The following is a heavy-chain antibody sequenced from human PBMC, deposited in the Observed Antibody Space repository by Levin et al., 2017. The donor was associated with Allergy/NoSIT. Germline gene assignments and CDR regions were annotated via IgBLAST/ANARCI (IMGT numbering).Heavy chain of an antibody. Sequence: SETLSLTCTVSGGSIRSRSYYWGWIRQPPGKGLAWIGSIYYSGTTYYNPSLKSRVTISVDTSKNQFSLKLSSVTAADTAVYFCAGHSAFYFDSSGYHDYWGQGTLVTVSS. J-gene: IGHJ4*02. CDR3: AGHSAFYFDSSGYHDY. CDR2: IYYSGTT. D-gene: IGHD3-22*01. CDR1: GGSIRSRSYY. V-gene: IGHV4-39*01.